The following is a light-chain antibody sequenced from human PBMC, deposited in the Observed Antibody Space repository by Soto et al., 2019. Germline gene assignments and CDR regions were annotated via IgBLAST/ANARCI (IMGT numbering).Light chain of an antibody. CDR3: SSFTRSSTYV. V-gene: IGLV2-14*01. Sequence: QSVLTQPASVSGSPGQSITISCTGTSSDVGAYNFVSWYQQYPGKAPKVMIYGVNNRPSGVSNRFSGSKSGNTASLTISGLQAEDEADYYCSSFTRSSTYVFGSGTKLTVL. CDR1: SSDVGAYNF. J-gene: IGLJ1*01. CDR2: GVN.